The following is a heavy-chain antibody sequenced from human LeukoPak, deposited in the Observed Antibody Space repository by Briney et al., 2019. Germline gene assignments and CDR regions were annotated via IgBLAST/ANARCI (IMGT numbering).Heavy chain of an antibody. V-gene: IGHV1-2*02. CDR2: INPNSGGT. D-gene: IGHD6-6*01. CDR3: AREGSSSAGWFDS. Sequence: ASVKVSCKASGYTFTGYYMHWVRQAPGQGLEWMGWINPNSGGTNYAQKFQGRVTMTRDTSISTAYMELSRLRSDDTAVYYCAREGSSSAGWFDSWGQGTLVTVSS. J-gene: IGHJ5*01. CDR1: GYTFTGYY.